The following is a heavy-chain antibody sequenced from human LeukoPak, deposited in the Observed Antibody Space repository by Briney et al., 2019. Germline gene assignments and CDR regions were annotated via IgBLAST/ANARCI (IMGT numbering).Heavy chain of an antibody. CDR2: IYYSGST. D-gene: IGHD4-17*01. J-gene: IGHJ4*02. CDR3: ARHGGDYGDYYFDY. Sequence: PSETLSLTCTVSGGSISSYYWSWIRQPPGKGLEWIGYIYYSGSTNYNPSLKSRVTISVDASKNQFSLKLSSVTAADTAVYYCARHGGDYGDYYFDYWGQGTLVTVSS. V-gene: IGHV4-59*08. CDR1: GGSISSYY.